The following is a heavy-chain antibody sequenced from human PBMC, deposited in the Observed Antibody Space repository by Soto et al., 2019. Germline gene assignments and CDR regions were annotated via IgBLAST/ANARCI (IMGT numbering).Heavy chain of an antibody. D-gene: IGHD3-10*01. CDR3: ARGPLGSGSYLDAFDI. CDR2: IYSGGST. Sequence: GGSLRLSCAASGFTVSSNYMSWVRQAPGKGLEWVSVIYSGGSTYYADSVKGRFTISRDNSKNTLYLQMNSLRAEDTAVYYCARGPLGSGSYLDAFDIWGQETMVTVSS. CDR1: GFTVSSNY. J-gene: IGHJ3*02. V-gene: IGHV3-66*01.